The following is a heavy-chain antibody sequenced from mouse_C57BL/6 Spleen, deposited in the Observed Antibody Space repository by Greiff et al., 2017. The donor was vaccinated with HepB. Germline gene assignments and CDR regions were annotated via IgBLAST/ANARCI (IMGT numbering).Heavy chain of an antibody. CDR3: ARSGGYDMYWYFDV. CDR1: GYTFTSYW. J-gene: IGHJ1*03. CDR2: IDPTSGGT. D-gene: IGHD2-2*01. V-gene: IGHV1-72*01. Sequence: QVQLQQSGAELVKPGASVKLSCKASGYTFTSYWMHWVKQRPGRGLAWIGRIDPTSGGTKYNEKFKSKATLTVDKPSSTADMQLSSLTSEDYAVYYCARSGGYDMYWYFDVWGTGTTVTVSS.